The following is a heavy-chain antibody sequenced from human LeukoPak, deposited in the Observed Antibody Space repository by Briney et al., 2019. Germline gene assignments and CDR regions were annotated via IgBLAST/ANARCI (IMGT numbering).Heavy chain of an antibody. CDR1: GFTFSSYA. J-gene: IGHJ4*02. CDR3: SKQRSEVVVAATNY. V-gene: IGHV3-23*01. D-gene: IGHD2-15*01. Sequence: GGSLRLSCAASGFTFSSYAMTWVRQAPGKGLEWVSSISGGGDTTYYADSVRGRFTISRDNPKNTLSVQMNNLRAEDTAVYYCSKQRSEVVVAATNYWGQGTLVTVSS. CDR2: ISGGGDTT.